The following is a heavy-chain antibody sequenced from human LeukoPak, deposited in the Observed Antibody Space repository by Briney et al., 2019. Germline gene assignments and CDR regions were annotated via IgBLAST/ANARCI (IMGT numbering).Heavy chain of an antibody. V-gene: IGHV4-39*01. CDR2: IYYSGST. J-gene: IGHJ4*02. D-gene: IGHD6-19*01. CDR1: GGSISSSSYY. CDR3: ARLSYSSGWYFDY. Sequence: SETLSLTCTVSGGSISSSSYYWGWIRQPPGKGREWIGSIYYSGSTYYNPSLKSRVTISVDTSKNQFSLKLSSVTAADTAVYYCARLSYSSGWYFDYWGQGTLVTVSS.